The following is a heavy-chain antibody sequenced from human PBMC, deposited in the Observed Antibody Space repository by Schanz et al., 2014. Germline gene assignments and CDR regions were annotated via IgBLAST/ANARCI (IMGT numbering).Heavy chain of an antibody. J-gene: IGHJ6*02. CDR1: GFTFSTYA. D-gene: IGHD4-17*01. Sequence: VQVVESGGGLVQPGGSLRLSCAASGFTFSTYAMNWVRQAPGKGLEWVAVISYDGTNTHYADSVKGRFTISRDNSKRTLYLEMNSLRGEDTAAYYCARAPSMVTTSVYYYGMDVWGQGTTVTVSS. V-gene: IGHV3-30*04. CDR2: ISYDGTNT. CDR3: ARAPSMVTTSVYYYGMDV.